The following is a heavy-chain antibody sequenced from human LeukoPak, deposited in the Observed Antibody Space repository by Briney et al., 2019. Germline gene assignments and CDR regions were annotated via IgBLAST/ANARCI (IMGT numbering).Heavy chain of an antibody. V-gene: IGHV3-21*01. D-gene: IGHD3-3*01. J-gene: IGHJ6*03. CDR3: ARDRRAPYYAFRSGYIDHYYIDV. CDR2: ISSSSSYI. Sequence: GGSLRLSCAASGFTFSSYWMSWVRQAPGKGLEWVSSISSSSSYIYYADSVKDRLTIPRDNAKNSLYLQMNSLRAEDTAVYYCARDRRAPYYAFRSGYIDHYYIDVWGKGTTVTVSS. CDR1: GFTFSSYW.